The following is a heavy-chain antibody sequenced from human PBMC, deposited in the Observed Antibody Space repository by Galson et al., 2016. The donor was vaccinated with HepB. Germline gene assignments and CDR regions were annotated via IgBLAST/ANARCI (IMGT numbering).Heavy chain of an antibody. CDR2: INHSGTT. CDR1: AGPISSGGYY. CDR3: ARVSGNAFDI. V-gene: IGHV4-31*03. Sequence: TLSLTCSVSAGPISSGGYYWSWIRQHPGKGLEWIGYINHSGTTYYNPSLSSRAAISVDTAKNQFSLEVSSVTAADTAVYYSARVSGNAFDIWGHGTMVTVPS. J-gene: IGHJ3*02.